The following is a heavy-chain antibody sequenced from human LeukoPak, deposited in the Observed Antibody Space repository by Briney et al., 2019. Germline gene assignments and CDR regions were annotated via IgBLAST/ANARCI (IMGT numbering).Heavy chain of an antibody. CDR2: IFSSGST. CDR1: GDSIDSVGYY. J-gene: IGHJ4*02. V-gene: IGHV4-39*01. Sequence: SETLSLTCTVSGDSIDSVGYYWAWIRQPPGKGLEWIGSIFSSGSTYYNPSLRSRVTISVDTSKNQFSLKLNSVTAADTAVYYCARQHGSTWYVVGYFDYWGQGTLVTVSS. CDR3: ARQHGSTWYVVGYFDY. D-gene: IGHD6-13*01.